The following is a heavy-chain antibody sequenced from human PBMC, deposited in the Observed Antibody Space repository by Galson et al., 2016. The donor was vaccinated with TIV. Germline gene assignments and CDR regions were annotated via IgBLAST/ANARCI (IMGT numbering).Heavy chain of an antibody. D-gene: IGHD3-16*01. Sequence: SVKVSCKASGYSFINHDINWVRQATGQGLEWMGWMNPYSGNTGYAQKFQGRVTMTRNTAISTAYMELNSLTSEDTAVYCCARAVGGNWFDPWGQGTLVTVSS. V-gene: IGHV1-8*02. CDR1: GYSFINHD. J-gene: IGHJ5*02. CDR2: MNPYSGNT. CDR3: ARAVGGNWFDP.